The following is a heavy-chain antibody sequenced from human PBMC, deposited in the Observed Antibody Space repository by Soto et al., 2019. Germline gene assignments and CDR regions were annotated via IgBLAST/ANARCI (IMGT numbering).Heavy chain of an antibody. V-gene: IGHV3-23*01. D-gene: IGHD6-13*01. CDR3: AKDSSSWYWGGKDNYYYYGMDV. J-gene: IGHJ6*02. CDR1: GFTFSSYA. CDR2: ISGSGGST. Sequence: GGSLRLSCAASGFTFSSYAMSWVRQAPGKGLEWVSAISGSGGSTYYADSVKGRFTISRDNSKNTLYLQMNSLRAEDKGVYYCAKDSSSWYWGGKDNYYYYGMDVWGQGTTVTVSS.